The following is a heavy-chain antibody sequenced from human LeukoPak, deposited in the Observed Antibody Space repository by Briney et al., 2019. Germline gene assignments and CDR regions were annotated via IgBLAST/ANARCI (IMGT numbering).Heavy chain of an antibody. J-gene: IGHJ4*02. CDR1: GYTFTSYD. V-gene: IGHV7-4-1*02. D-gene: IGHD6-13*01. CDR3: ASRGSSSWGWIDY. CDR2: INTNTGNP. Sequence: ASVKVSCKASGYTFTSYDINWVRQAPGQGLEWMGWINTNTGNPTYAQGFTGRFVFSLDTSVSTAYLQISSLKAEDTAVYYCASRGSSSWGWIDYWGQGTLVTVSS.